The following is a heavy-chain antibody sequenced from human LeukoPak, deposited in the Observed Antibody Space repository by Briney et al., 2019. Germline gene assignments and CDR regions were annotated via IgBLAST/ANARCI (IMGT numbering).Heavy chain of an antibody. D-gene: IGHD3-3*01. V-gene: IGHV4-59*01. Sequence: SETLSLTCTLSGDPITADYWSWIRQPPGKGLEWIGYIYHSGSTNYNPSLQSRVSMSLDRSKSQLSLNLTSVTAADTAVYFCARNRGGYYDFWSGYYPNWFDPWGQGILVTVSS. CDR3: ARNRGGYYDFWSGYYPNWFDP. CDR2: IYHSGST. J-gene: IGHJ5*02. CDR1: GDPITADY.